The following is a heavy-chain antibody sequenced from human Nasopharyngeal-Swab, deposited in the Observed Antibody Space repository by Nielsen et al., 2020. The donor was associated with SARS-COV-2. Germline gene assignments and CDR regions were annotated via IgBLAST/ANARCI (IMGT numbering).Heavy chain of an antibody. CDR2: IIPIFGTA. V-gene: IGHV1-69*13. Sequence: SVKVSCKASGGTFSSYAISWVRQAPGQGLEWMGGIIPIFGTANYAQKFQGRVTITADESTSTAYMELSSLRSDDTAVYYCARDGVLVAGYFDLWGRGTLVTVSS. CDR3: ARDGVLVAGYFDL. D-gene: IGHD2-15*01. J-gene: IGHJ2*01. CDR1: GGTFSSYA.